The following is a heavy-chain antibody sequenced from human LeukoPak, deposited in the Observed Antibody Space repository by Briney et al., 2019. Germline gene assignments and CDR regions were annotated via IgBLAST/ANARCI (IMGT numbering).Heavy chain of an antibody. D-gene: IGHD6-13*01. CDR1: GGTFISYA. J-gene: IGHJ4*02. CDR2: IIPIFGTA. CDR3: ARAVGIAAAIAFDY. Sequence: SVKVSCKASGGTFISYAISWVRQAPGQGLEWMGGIIPIFGTANYAQKFQGRVTITADESTSTAYMELSSLRSEDTAVYYCARAVGIAAAIAFDYWGQGTLVTVSS. V-gene: IGHV1-69*13.